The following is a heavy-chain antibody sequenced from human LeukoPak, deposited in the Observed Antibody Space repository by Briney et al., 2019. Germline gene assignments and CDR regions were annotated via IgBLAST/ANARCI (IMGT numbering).Heavy chain of an antibody. CDR1: GYSFTDYI. CDR3: ARLMDNNYDGSAFDY. CDR2: ISTYDGHT. J-gene: IGHJ4*02. V-gene: IGHV1-18*01. Sequence: ASVKVSCKTSGYSFTDYIIAWVRQAPGQGLEWLGWISTYDGHTSYAQKVQGRVTMTTDTSATTAYLELRSLTSDDTALYYCARLMDNNYDGSAFDYWGQGTLVTVSS. D-gene: IGHD3-22*01.